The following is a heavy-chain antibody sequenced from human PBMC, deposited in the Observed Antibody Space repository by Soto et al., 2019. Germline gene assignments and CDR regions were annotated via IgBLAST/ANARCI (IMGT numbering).Heavy chain of an antibody. V-gene: IGHV4-31*03. CDR1: GGSISSGGYY. CDR3: ARDRLGRSRYDSSGLDY. D-gene: IGHD3-22*01. Sequence: PSETLSLTCTVSGGSISSGGYYWSWIRQHPGKGLEWIGYIYYSGSTYYNPSLKSRVTISVDTSKNQFSLKLSSVTAADTAVYYCARDRLGRSRYDSSGLDYWGQGTLVTVSS. J-gene: IGHJ4*02. CDR2: IYYSGST.